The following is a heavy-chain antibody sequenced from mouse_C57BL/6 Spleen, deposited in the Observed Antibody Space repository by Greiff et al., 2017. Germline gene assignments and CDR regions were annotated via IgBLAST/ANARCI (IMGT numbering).Heavy chain of an antibody. V-gene: IGHV14-4*01. Sequence: EVHLVESGAALVRPGASVKLSCTASGFNIKDDYMHWVKQRPEQGLEWIGWIDPENGDTEYASKFQGKATITADTSSNTAYLQLSSLTYEDTAVYYCTSPPPYAMGYWGQGTSVTVSS. CDR2: IDPENGDT. J-gene: IGHJ4*01. CDR1: GFNIKDDY. CDR3: TSPPPYAMGY.